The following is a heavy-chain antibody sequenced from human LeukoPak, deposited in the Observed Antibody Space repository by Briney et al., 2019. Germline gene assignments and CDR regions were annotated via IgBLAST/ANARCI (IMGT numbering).Heavy chain of an antibody. Sequence: PGGSLRLSCAASGFTFSSYGMHWVRQAPGKGLEWVAVIWYDGSNKYYADSVKGRFTISRDNSKNTLYLQMNSLRAEDTAVYYCAKCQGRVCSSTPHGMDVWGRGITVTVSS. CDR3: AKCQGRVCSSTPHGMDV. D-gene: IGHD2-2*01. CDR1: GFTFSSYG. V-gene: IGHV3-30*02. J-gene: IGHJ6*02. CDR2: IWYDGSNK.